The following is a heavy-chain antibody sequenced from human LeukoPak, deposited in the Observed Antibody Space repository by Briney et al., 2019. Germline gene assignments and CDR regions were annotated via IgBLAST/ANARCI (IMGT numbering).Heavy chain of an antibody. CDR2: INQSGST. D-gene: IGHD6-19*01. CDR1: GGSFSGYY. CDR3: ARHGSSGWTSQYYYYYMDV. V-gene: IGHV4-34*01. Sequence: PSETLSLTCAVYGGSFSGYYWSWIRQPPGKGLEWIGEINQSGSTNHNPSLKSRVTISVDTSKNQFSLKLSSVTAADTAVYYCARHGSSGWTSQYYYYYMDVWGKGTTVTISS. J-gene: IGHJ6*03.